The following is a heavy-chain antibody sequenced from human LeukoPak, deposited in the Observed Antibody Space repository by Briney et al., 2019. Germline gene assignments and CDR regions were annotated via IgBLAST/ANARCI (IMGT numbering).Heavy chain of an antibody. Sequence: GGSLRLSCAASGFTFSTFAMIWVRQAPGKGLEWVAYIRYDGSNKYYADSVKGRFTISRDISKNTLYLQMNSLRAEDTAVYYCAKDRVFELWFEEASPYYFDYWGQGTLVTVSS. CDR1: GFTFSTFA. CDR2: IRYDGSNK. D-gene: IGHD3-10*01. V-gene: IGHV3-30*02. J-gene: IGHJ4*02. CDR3: AKDRVFELWFEEASPYYFDY.